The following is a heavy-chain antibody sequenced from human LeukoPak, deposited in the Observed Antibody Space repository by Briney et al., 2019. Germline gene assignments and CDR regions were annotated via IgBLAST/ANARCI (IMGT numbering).Heavy chain of an antibody. V-gene: IGHV3-30*03. CDR3: ARMPKSSPIDY. J-gene: IGHJ4*02. CDR2: ISYDGSNK. D-gene: IGHD2-2*01. CDR1: GFTFSSYG. Sequence: GGSLRLSCAASGFTFSSYGMHWVRQAPGKGLEWVAVISYDGSNKYYADSVKGRFTISRDNSKNTLYLQMNSLRAEDTAVYYCARMPKSSPIDYWGQGTLVTVSS.